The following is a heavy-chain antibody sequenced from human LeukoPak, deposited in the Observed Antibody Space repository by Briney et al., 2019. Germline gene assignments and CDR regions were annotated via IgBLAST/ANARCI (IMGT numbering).Heavy chain of an antibody. CDR2: IKGKTAGGTT. Sequence: PGGSLRLSSAASGLSVSDAWMSWVRQAPGKGLEWVGRIKGKTAGGTTDYVASVKGRFTISRDDSKNTLYLQMNSLSTEDTAVYYCTGPPDWGQGTLVTVSS. V-gene: IGHV3-15*01. CDR1: GLSVSDAW. J-gene: IGHJ4*02. CDR3: TGPPD.